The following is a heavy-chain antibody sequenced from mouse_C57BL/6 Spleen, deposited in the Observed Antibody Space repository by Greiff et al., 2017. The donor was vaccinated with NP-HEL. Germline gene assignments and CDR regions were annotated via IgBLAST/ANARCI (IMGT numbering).Heavy chain of an antibody. J-gene: IGHJ4*01. CDR1: GYTFTSYW. D-gene: IGHD3-2*02. CDR3: ARELRDRAMDY. V-gene: IGHV1-50*01. CDR2: IDPSDSYT. Sequence: QVQLQQPGAELVKPGASVKLSCKASGYTFTSYWMQWVKQRPGQGLEWIGEIDPSDSYTNYNQKFKGKATLTVDTSSSTAYMQLSSLTSEDSAVYYCARELRDRAMDYWGQGTSVTVSS.